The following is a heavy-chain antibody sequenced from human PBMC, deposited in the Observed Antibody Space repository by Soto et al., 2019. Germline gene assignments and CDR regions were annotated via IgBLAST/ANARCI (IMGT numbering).Heavy chain of an antibody. Sequence: KTSETLSLTCSVSGAALNSGNYYWSWIRQVPGKGLEWIGHIYVTGAVDYNPSLRDRITISQDTSERQFSLNLRLVTAADTAVYYCARPVSLSLRYFDWLGAFDIWGQGTMVTGSS. D-gene: IGHD3-9*01. V-gene: IGHV4-31*03. J-gene: IGHJ3*02. CDR3: ARPVSLSLRYFDWLGAFDI. CDR2: IYVTGAV. CDR1: GAALNSGNYY.